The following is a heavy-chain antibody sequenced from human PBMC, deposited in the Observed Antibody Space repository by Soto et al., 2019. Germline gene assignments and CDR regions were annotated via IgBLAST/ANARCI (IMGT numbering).Heavy chain of an antibody. D-gene: IGHD6-19*01. Sequence: GGSLRLSCAASGFTFDDYTMHWVRQAPGKGLEWVSLISWDGGSTYYADSVKGRFTISRDNSKNSLYLQMNSLRTEDTALYYCAKAGGLGPAVATYFDYWGQGTLVTVSS. CDR1: GFTFDDYT. J-gene: IGHJ4*02. CDR3: AKAGGLGPAVATYFDY. CDR2: ISWDGGST. V-gene: IGHV3-43*01.